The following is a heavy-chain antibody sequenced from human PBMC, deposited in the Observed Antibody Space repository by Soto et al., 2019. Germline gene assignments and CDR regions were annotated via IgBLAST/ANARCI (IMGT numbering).Heavy chain of an antibody. CDR3: ARARGTGSRSNWFDS. D-gene: IGHD3-10*01. CDR1: DGAVSRGGYY. V-gene: IGHV4-61*08. CDR2: IFNSGSS. J-gene: IGHJ5*01. Sequence: QVQLQESGPGLVKPSETLSLTCSVSDGAVSRGGYYWNWIRQSPGEGLEWIGYIFNSGSSKYNPSLKSRVTLSVDTSKSQFSLRLRSVTAADTGVYYCARARGTGSRSNWFDSWGQGTLVTVSS.